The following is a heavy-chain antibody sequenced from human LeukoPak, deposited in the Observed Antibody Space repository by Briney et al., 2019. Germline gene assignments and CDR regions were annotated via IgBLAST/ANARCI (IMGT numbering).Heavy chain of an antibody. CDR3: TRDTDGSLDY. CDR2: IKQDGSTK. J-gene: IGHJ4*02. Sequence: PGGSLRLSCAASGFTFTNSWMAWVRQAPGKGLEWVANIKQDGSTKHYADSLKGRFTISRDNPKNSLYLQMNNLRADDTAVYYCTRDTDGSLDYWGQGTPVTVSS. V-gene: IGHV3-7*01. D-gene: IGHD1-26*01. CDR1: GFTFTNSW.